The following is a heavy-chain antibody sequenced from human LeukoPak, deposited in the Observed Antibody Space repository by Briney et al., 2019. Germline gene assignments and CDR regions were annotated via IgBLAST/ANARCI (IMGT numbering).Heavy chain of an antibody. Sequence: GGSLRLSCAASGFTFSSYAMHWVRQAPGKGLEWVAVISYDGSNKYYADSVKGRFTISRDNSKNTLYLQMNSLRAEDTAVYYCARASGIRDLDYWGQGTLVTVSS. CDR1: GFTFSSYA. CDR3: ARASGIRDLDY. CDR2: ISYDGSNK. D-gene: IGHD3-10*01. J-gene: IGHJ4*02. V-gene: IGHV3-30-3*01.